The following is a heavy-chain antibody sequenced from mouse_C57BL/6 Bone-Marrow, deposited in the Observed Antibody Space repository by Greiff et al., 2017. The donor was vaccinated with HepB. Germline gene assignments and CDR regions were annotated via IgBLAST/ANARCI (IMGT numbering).Heavy chain of an antibody. CDR1: GFNIKDDY. D-gene: IGHD1-1*01. J-gene: IGHJ2*01. Sequence: EVHLVESGAELVRPGASVKLSCTASGFNIKDDYMHWVKQRPEQGLEWIGWIDPENGDTEYASKFQGKATITADTSSNTAYLQLSSLTSEDTAVYYCTTNVTTVVADYWGQGTTLTVSS. CDR3: TTNVTTVVADY. CDR2: IDPENGDT. V-gene: IGHV14-4*01.